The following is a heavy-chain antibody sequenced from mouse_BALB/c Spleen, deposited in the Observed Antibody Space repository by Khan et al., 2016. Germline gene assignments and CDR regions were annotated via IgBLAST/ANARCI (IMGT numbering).Heavy chain of an antibody. J-gene: IGHJ4*01. CDR3: ARGGNYRDYAMDY. Sequence: QVQLQQSGAELVKPGASVKMSCKAFGYTFTTYPIEWMKQNHGKSLEWIGNFHPYNDDTKYNEKFKGKAKLTVEKSSSTVYLELRRLTSDDSAVYYCARGGNYRDYAMDYWGQGTSVTVSS. V-gene: IGHV1-47*01. D-gene: IGHD2-1*01. CDR1: GYTFTTYP. CDR2: FHPYNDDT.